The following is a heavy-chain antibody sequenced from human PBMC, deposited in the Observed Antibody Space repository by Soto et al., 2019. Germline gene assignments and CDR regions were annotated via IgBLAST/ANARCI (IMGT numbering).Heavy chain of an antibody. CDR1: VGSISSIIYY. V-gene: IGHV4-39*01. Sequence: SDTLSLPGTVSVGSISSIIYYWGWIRQPPGKVLEWIGSIYYSGSTYYNPSLKSRVTISVDTSKNQFSLKLSSVTAADTAVYYCARGRRRSIAARDPRYYYYGMDVWGQGTTVTVSS. D-gene: IGHD6-6*01. CDR3: ARGRRRSIAARDPRYYYYGMDV. CDR2: IYYSGST. J-gene: IGHJ6*02.